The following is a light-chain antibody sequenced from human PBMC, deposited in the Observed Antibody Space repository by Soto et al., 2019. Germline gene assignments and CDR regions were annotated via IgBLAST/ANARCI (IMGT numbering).Light chain of an antibody. V-gene: IGLV2-23*01. CDR1: SSDVGSYNL. CDR2: EGS. J-gene: IGLJ1*01. Sequence: QSVLTQPASLSGSPGQSITISCTGTSSDVGSYNLVSWYQQHPGKAPKLMIYEGSKRPSGVSNRFSGSKSGNTASLTISGLQAEDEAAYYCCSYAGSSPYVFGTGTKVTVL. CDR3: CSYAGSSPYV.